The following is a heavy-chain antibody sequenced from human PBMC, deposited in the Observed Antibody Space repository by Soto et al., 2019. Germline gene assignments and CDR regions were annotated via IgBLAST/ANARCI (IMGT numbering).Heavy chain of an antibody. Sequence: GGSLRLSCAVSGFMFSAYWMSWVRQAPGKGLEWVANIHGDGGKIYYVDSVKGRFTISRDNAKRSLYLQMNSLRAEDTAVYYCARDFYGGYTYGPGDYWGQGALVTVSS. J-gene: IGHJ4*02. CDR3: ARDFYGGYTYGPGDY. V-gene: IGHV3-7*01. CDR1: GFMFSAYW. CDR2: IHGDGGKI. D-gene: IGHD5-18*01.